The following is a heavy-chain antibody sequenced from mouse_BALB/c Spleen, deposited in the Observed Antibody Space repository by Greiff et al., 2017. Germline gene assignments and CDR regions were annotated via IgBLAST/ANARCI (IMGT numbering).Heavy chain of an antibody. V-gene: IGHV1S29*02. CDR1: GYTFTDYN. J-gene: IGHJ4*01. D-gene: IGHD1-1*02. CDR3: ARKLWGYYAMDY. CDR2: IYPYNGGT. Sequence: EVQLQQSGPELVKPGASVKISCKASGYTFTDYNMHWVKQSHGKSLEWIGYIYPYNGGTGYNQKFKSKATLTVDNSSSTAYMELRSLTSEDSAVYYCARKLWGYYAMDYWGQGTSVTVSA.